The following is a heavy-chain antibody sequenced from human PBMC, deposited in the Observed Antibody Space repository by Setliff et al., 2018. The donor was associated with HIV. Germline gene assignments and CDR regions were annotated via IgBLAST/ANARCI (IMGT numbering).Heavy chain of an antibody. CDR2: ISSSGFPI. Sequence: GGSLRLSCAASGFTFTSYWMIWVRQAPGKGLEWVAQISSSGFPIYYADSVRGRFTASRDNGKNSLFLQMNSLRAEDTAVYYCARDDSNGNTDAFDIWGQGTTVTVSS. CDR1: GFTFTSYW. D-gene: IGHD5-18*01. CDR3: ARDDSNGNTDAFDI. V-gene: IGHV3-48*01. J-gene: IGHJ3*02.